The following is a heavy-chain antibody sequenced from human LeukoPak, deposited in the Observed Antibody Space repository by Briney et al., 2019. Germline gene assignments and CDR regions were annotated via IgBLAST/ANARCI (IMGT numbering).Heavy chain of an antibody. Sequence: SETLSLTCTVSGGSLSSYYWSSIRQPPGQGLEWIGYIYYSGSTNYNPSLKSRVTISVDTSKNQFSLKLSSVTAADTAVYYCARGPTISFMDVWGKGTTVTVSS. CDR1: GGSLSSYY. V-gene: IGHV4-59*01. CDR3: ARGPTISFMDV. J-gene: IGHJ6*03. D-gene: IGHD3-3*01. CDR2: IYYSGST.